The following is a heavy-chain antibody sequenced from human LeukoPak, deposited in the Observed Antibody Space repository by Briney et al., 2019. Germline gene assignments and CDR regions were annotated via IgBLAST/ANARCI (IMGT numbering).Heavy chain of an antibody. CDR1: GYTFTGYY. J-gene: IGHJ4*02. D-gene: IGHD3-10*01. V-gene: IGHV1-2*02. CDR2: INPNSGGT. Sequence: ASVKVSCKASGYTFTGYYMHCVRQAPGQGLEWMGWINPNSGGTNYAQKFQGRVTMTRDTSISTAYMELSRLRSDDTAVYYCARNMVRGVIITAPGYWGQATLVTVSS. CDR3: ARNMVRGVIITAPGY.